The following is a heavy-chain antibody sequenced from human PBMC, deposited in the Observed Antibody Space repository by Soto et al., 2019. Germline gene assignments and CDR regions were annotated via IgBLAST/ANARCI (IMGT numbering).Heavy chain of an antibody. V-gene: IGHV4-4*02. J-gene: IGHJ1*01. CDR3: ARGRPAGATAEYFQH. CDR1: GGSISSSNW. Sequence: QVQLQESGPGLVKPSGTLSLTCAVSGGSISSSNWWSWVREPPGKGLEWIGEIYHSGSTNYNPSLKSRVTISVDKTKNQFSLKLSSVTAADTAVYYCARGRPAGATAEYFQHWGQGTLVTVSS. D-gene: IGHD1-26*01. CDR2: IYHSGST.